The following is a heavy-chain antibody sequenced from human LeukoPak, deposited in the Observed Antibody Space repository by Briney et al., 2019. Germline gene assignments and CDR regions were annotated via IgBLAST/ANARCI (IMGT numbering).Heavy chain of an antibody. Sequence: ASVKVSCKASGYTFTGYYIHWVRQAPGQGLEWMGWINPNSGGTNYAQKFQGRVTMTRDTSISTAYMELSRLTSDDTAVYYCAKDAIVRDYSNSDYWGQGTLVTVSS. CDR3: AKDAIVRDYSNSDY. J-gene: IGHJ4*02. V-gene: IGHV1-2*02. D-gene: IGHD4-11*01. CDR1: GYTFTGYY. CDR2: INPNSGGT.